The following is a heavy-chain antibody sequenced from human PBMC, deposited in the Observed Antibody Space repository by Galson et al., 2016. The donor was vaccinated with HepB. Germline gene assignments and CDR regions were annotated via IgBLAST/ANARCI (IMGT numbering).Heavy chain of an antibody. J-gene: IGHJ4*02. V-gene: IGHV3-21*06. CDR1: GFTFITYS. D-gene: IGHD3-9*01. CDR3: ARGSNYDILTGYLS. CDR2: ISGTGTYI. Sequence: SLRLSCAASGFTFITYSVNWVRQAPGKGLEWVSSISGTGTYIYYAESVKGRFTISRDNAKNLLYLQMNSLRAEDTAVYYCARGSNYDILTGYLSWGQGTLVTVSS.